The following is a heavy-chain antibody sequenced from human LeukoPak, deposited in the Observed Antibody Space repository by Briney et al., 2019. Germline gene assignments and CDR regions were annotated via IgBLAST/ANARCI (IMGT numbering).Heavy chain of an antibody. CDR1: GFTVSSNY. Sequence: GGSLRLSCAASGFTVSSNYMSWVRQAPGKGLEWVSSISSSSSYIYYADSVKGRFTISRDNAKNSLYLQMNSLRAEDTAVYYCARATGAAAAGPKYFQHWGQGTLVTVSS. V-gene: IGHV3-21*01. CDR2: ISSSSSYI. J-gene: IGHJ1*01. CDR3: ARATGAAAAGPKYFQH. D-gene: IGHD6-13*01.